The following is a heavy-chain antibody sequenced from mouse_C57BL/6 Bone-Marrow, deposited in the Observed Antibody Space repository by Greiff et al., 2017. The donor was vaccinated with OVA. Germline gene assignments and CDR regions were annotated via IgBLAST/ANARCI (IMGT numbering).Heavy chain of an antibody. D-gene: IGHD2-1*01. CDR3: TSYGNFDY. V-gene: IGHV14-4*01. CDR1: GFNIKDDY. J-gene: IGHJ2*01. CDR2: IDPETGDS. Sequence: EVQLVESGAELVRPGASVKLSCTASGFNIKDDYMHWVKQRPEQGLEWIGWIDPETGDSEYASKFQGKATITADPSSNTAYLQLSSLTSEDTAVYYCTSYGNFDYWGQGTTLTVSS.